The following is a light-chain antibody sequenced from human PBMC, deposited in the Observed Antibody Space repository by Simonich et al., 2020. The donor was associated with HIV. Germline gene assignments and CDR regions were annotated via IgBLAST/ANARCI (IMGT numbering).Light chain of an antibody. V-gene: IGKV3-11*01. Sequence: EIVMTQSPATLSVSPGERATLSCRASQSVSSNLAWYQQKPGQAPGLLIYGAANRATDIPARFSGSGSGTDFTLTISSLEPEDFAVYYCQQRSDWPGTFGQGTKLEIK. J-gene: IGKJ2*01. CDR3: QQRSDWPGT. CDR1: QSVSSN. CDR2: GAA.